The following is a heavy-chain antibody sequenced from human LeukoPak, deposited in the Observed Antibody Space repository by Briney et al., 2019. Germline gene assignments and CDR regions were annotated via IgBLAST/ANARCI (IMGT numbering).Heavy chain of an antibody. V-gene: IGHV3-15*01. CDR3: TTTSYDYVWGSYQGSWFDP. CDR2: IKSKTDGGTT. J-gene: IGHJ5*02. CDR1: GFTFSNAW. D-gene: IGHD3-16*02. Sequence: GGSLRLSCAASGFTFSNAWMSWVRQAPGKGLEWVGRIKSKTDGGTTDYAAPVKGRFTISRDDSKNTLYLQMNSLKTEDTAVYYCTTTSYDYVWGSYQGSWFDPWGQGTLVTVSS.